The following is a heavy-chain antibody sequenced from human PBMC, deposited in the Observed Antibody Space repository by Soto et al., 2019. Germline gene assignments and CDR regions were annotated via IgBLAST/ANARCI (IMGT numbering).Heavy chain of an antibody. V-gene: IGHV3-30*18. J-gene: IGHJ6*02. CDR2: ISYDGSNK. CDR3: AKDRPDYYYYYYGMDV. Sequence: QVQLVESGGGVVQPGRSLRLSCAASGFTFSSYGMHWVRQAPGKGLEWVAVISYDGSNKYYADSVKGRFTISRDNSKNTLYLQMNSLRAEDTAVYYCAKDRPDYYYYYYGMDVWGQGTTVTVSS. CDR1: GFTFSSYG.